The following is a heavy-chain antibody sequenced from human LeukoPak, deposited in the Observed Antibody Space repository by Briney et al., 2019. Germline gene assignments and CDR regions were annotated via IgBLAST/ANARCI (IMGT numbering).Heavy chain of an antibody. D-gene: IGHD4-23*01. CDR3: AKVPRWYPEGYYFDY. J-gene: IGHJ4*02. Sequence: GGSLRLSCAASGFTFTSYAMSWVRQAPGKGLEWVSAISCSGGSTYYADSVKGRLNISRDNYKNTLYLQMNSLRAEDTAVYYCAKVPRWYPEGYYFDYWGQGTLVTVSS. CDR1: GFTFTSYA. CDR2: ISCSGGST. V-gene: IGHV3-23*01.